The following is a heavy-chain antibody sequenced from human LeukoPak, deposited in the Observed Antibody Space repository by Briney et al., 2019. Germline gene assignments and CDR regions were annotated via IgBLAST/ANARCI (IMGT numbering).Heavy chain of an antibody. D-gene: IGHD3-10*01. CDR3: ARGYGSGSYGWFDP. V-gene: IGHV1-3*01. Sequence: ASVKVSCKASGYTFTSYAIHWVRQAPGQRLEWMGWINAGNGNTKYSQKFQGRVTITRDTSASTAYMELRSLRSEDTAVYYCARGYGSGSYGWFDPWGQGTLVTVSS. CDR1: GYTFTSYA. J-gene: IGHJ5*02. CDR2: INAGNGNT.